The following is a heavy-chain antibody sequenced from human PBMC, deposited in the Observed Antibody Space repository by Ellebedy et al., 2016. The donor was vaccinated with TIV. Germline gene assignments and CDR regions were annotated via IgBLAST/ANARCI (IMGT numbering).Heavy chain of an antibody. V-gene: IGHV3-53*01. CDR1: GFTVSSNY. J-gene: IGHJ6*04. CDR2: IYGGGNT. D-gene: IGHD6-19*01. CDR3: ARARGWYGSDGMDV. Sequence: PGGSLRLSCAASGFTVSSNYMSWVRRAPGQGLGWVGVIYGGGNTDYAEHVEGRFTISRDNSKNTVYLQMNSLRAEDTAVYYCARARGWYGSDGMDVWGEGTTVTVSS.